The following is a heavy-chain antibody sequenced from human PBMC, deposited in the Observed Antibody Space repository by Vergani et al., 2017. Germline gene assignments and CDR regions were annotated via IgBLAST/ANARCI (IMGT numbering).Heavy chain of an antibody. V-gene: IGHV4-34*01. CDR1: GGSFSGYY. Sequence: QVQLQQWGAGLLKPSETLSLTCAVYGGSFSGYYWSWIRQPPGKGLEWIGEINHSGSTNYNPSLKSRVTRSVDTSKNQFSLKLSSVTAADTAVYYCASVPAGYYYYYYMDVWGKGTTVTVSS. D-gene: IGHD2-2*01. CDR2: INHSGST. J-gene: IGHJ6*03. CDR3: ASVPAGYYYYYYMDV.